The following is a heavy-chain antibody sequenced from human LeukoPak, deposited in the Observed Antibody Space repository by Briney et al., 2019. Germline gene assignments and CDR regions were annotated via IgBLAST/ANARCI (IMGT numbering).Heavy chain of an antibody. CDR1: GYSFTSYW. V-gene: IGHV5-51*01. D-gene: IGHD1-7*01. CDR2: IYPGDSDT. CDR3: ARPIVTGTNIYYFDY. Sequence: GESLKISCKGSGYSFTSYWIGWVRQMPGKGLEWMGIIYPGDSDTRYSPSFQGQVTISADKSISTAYPQWSSLKASDTAMYYCARPIVTGTNIYYFDYWGQGTLVTVSS. J-gene: IGHJ4*02.